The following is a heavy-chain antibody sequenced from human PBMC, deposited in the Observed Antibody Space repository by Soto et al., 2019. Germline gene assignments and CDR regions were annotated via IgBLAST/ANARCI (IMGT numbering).Heavy chain of an antibody. V-gene: IGHV4-59*13. CDR3: ARASAYNWNYAGYFDY. Sequence: QVQLQESGPGLVKPSETLSLTCTVSGGSISSYYWSWIRQPPGRDLEGIGYIYYSGSTNYNPSLKSRVTISVDTSKNQFSLKLSSVTAADTAVYYCARASAYNWNYAGYFDYWGQGTLVTVSS. J-gene: IGHJ4*02. CDR2: IYYSGST. D-gene: IGHD1-7*01. CDR1: GGSISSYY.